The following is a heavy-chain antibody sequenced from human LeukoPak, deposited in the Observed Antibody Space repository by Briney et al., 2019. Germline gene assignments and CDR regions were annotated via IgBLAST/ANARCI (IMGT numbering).Heavy chain of an antibody. CDR1: GDSISSYY. J-gene: IGHJ4*02. CDR3: ARDRPNLAGILDY. Sequence: SETLSLTCTVSGDSISSYYWTWIRQPAGKGLDWIGRIYTSGTTNYNPSLKSRVTISVDKSKNQFSLTLSSVTAADTAVYYCARDRPNLAGILDYWGQGTLVTVSS. D-gene: IGHD6-19*01. CDR2: IYTSGTT. V-gene: IGHV4-4*07.